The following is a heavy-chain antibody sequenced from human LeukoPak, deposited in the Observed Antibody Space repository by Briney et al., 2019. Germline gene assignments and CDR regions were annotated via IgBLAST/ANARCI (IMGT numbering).Heavy chain of an antibody. D-gene: IGHD4-17*01. Sequence: PSETLSLTCTVSGGSISSYYWSWIRQPPGKGLEWIGYIYYSGSTNYNPSLKSRVTISVDTSKNQFSLKLSSVTAADTAVYYCARYADYYGDYSYFDYWGQGTLVTVSS. CDR2: IYYSGST. V-gene: IGHV4-59*01. CDR3: ARYADYYGDYSYFDY. CDR1: GGSISSYY. J-gene: IGHJ4*02.